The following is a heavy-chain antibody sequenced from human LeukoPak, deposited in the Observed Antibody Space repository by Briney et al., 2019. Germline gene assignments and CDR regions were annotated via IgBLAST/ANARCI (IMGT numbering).Heavy chain of an antibody. D-gene: IGHD3-22*01. CDR2: MISDGSSR. J-gene: IGHJ4*02. CDR1: GFTFSNYW. V-gene: IGHV3-74*01. CDR3: ARGDCYDTNFDL. Sequence: RGCLRLSCAASGFTFSNYWMHWVRPSPGEGLGWVSRMISDGSSRNYAAYVKARFTIFRDNARSTLYLQMNSLRAEDTAVYFCARGDCYDTNFDLWGQGTLVTVSS.